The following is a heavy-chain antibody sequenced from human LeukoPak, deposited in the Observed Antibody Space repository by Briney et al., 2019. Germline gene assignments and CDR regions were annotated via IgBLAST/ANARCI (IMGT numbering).Heavy chain of an antibody. CDR1: GVTFDDYA. V-gene: IGHV3-9*01. Sequence: GGSLRLSCAASGVTFDDYAMHWVRQAPGKGLEWVSGISWNSGSIGYADSVKGRFTISRDNAKNSLYLQMNSLRAEDTALYYCAKDGGIAYYYYGMDVWGQGTTVTVSS. CDR2: ISWNSGSI. D-gene: IGHD6-13*01. J-gene: IGHJ6*02. CDR3: AKDGGIAYYYYGMDV.